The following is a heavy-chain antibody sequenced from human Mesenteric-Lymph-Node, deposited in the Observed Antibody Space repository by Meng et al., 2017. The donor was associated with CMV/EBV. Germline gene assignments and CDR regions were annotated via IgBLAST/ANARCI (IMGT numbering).Heavy chain of an antibody. CDR3: ARTSYYGSGSYPFPFDS. J-gene: IGHJ4*02. CDR2: INPNSGGT. D-gene: IGHD3-10*01. Sequence: SVKVSCKASGYTFTGYYMHWVRQAPGQGLEWMGWINPNSGGTNYTQKFQGRVNVTRDTSISTVFMELSRLRSDDTAVYYCARTSYYGSGSYPFPFDSWGQGTLVTVSS. V-gene: IGHV1-2*02. CDR1: GYTFTGYY.